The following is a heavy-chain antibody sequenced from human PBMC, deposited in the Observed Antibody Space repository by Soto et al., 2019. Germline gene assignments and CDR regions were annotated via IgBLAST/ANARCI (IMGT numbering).Heavy chain of an antibody. D-gene: IGHD4-4*01. CDR1: GFTFSSYS. CDR2: ISSDGSNT. J-gene: IGHJ6*02. Sequence: PXVSLRLSCAASGFTFSSYSIHWVRQAPGKGLEWVAIISSDGSNTYYADSVKGRFTISRDNSKNTLYLQMNNLRPEDTAVYYCARDPIPTYSNYLRYYHYGMDVWGQGTTVTVSS. CDR3: ARDPIPTYSNYLRYYHYGMDV. V-gene: IGHV3-30-3*01.